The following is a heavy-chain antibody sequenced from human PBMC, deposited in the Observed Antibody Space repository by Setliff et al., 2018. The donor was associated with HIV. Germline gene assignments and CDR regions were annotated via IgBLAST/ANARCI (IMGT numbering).Heavy chain of an antibody. J-gene: IGHJ4*02. Sequence: GGSLRLSCAVSGFTSNSYAIHWVRQAPGKGLEWVAAISYDGRNKFYADSVKGRFTISRDNTKNTLSLQMNSLRAEDTAVYYCAKDRRFGELLSSWFDYWGQGTLVTVSS. D-gene: IGHD3-10*01. V-gene: IGHV3-30*04. CDR2: ISYDGRNK. CDR1: GFTSNSYA. CDR3: AKDRRFGELLSSWFDY.